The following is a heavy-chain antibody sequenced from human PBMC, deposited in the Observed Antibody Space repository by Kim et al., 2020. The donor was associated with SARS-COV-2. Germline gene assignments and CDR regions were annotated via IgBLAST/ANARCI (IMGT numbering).Heavy chain of an antibody. CDR3: ARGFRPDSSGHLNHYYYYGMDV. J-gene: IGHJ6*02. D-gene: IGHD3-22*01. Sequence: SETLSLTCTVSGGSISSYYWSWIRQPPGKGLEWIGYIYYSGSTNYNPSLKSRVTISVDTSKNQFSLKLSSVTAADTAVYYCARGFRPDSSGHLNHYYYYGMDVWGQGTTVTVSS. CDR1: GGSISSYY. V-gene: IGHV4-59*13. CDR2: IYYSGST.